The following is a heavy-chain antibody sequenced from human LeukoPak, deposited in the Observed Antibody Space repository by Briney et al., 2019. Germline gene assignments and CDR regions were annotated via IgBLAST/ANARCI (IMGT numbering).Heavy chain of an antibody. CDR2: IFYSGSP. Sequence: SETLSLTCTVSGVSISSYYWSWIRQPPGEGLEWIGNIFYSGSPNYKSSLKSRVTTSFDTSKNQFSLKLSSVTAADTAVYYCAQSLGSNTWMGNWFDPWGQGTLVTVSS. J-gene: IGHJ5*02. CDR3: AQSLGSNTWMGNWFDP. CDR1: GVSISSYY. V-gene: IGHV4-59*08. D-gene: IGHD6-13*01.